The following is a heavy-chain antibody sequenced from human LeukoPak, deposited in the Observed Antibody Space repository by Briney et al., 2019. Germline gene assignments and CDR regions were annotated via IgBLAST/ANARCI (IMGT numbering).Heavy chain of an antibody. CDR1: GFTFTTYS. D-gene: IGHD1-26*01. V-gene: IGHV3-48*01. CDR2: ISSSSSPI. CDR3: AKGAVEWELPYYFDY. J-gene: IGHJ4*02. Sequence: GGSLRLSCAASGFTFTTYSMNWVRQAPGKGLEWVSFISSSSSPIFYADSVKGRFTISRDNSKNTLYLQMNSLRAEDTAVYYCAKGAVEWELPYYFDYWGQGTLVTVSS.